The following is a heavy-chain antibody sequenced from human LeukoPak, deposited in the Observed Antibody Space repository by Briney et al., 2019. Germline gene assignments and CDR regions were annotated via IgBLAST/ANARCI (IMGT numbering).Heavy chain of an antibody. Sequence: GGSLRLSCAASGFTVSSNYMSWVRQAPGKGLEWVSVIYSGGSTYYADSVKGRFTISRDDSKNTLYLQMNSLRAEDTAVYYCARARYSYGLYFDYWGQGTLVTVSS. V-gene: IGHV3-53*01. D-gene: IGHD5-18*01. J-gene: IGHJ4*02. CDR1: GFTVSSNY. CDR2: IYSGGST. CDR3: ARARYSYGLYFDY.